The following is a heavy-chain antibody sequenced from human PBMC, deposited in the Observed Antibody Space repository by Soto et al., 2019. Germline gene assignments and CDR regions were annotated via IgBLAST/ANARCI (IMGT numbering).Heavy chain of an antibody. Sequence: QVQLVESGGGVVQPGRSLRLSCAASGFTFSSYGMHWVRQAPGKGLEWVAVIWYDGSNKYYADSVKGRFTISRDNSKNTLYLQMNSLRAEDTAVYYCARNSYHYDSSGQLGMDVWGQGTTATVSS. D-gene: IGHD3-22*01. CDR2: IWYDGSNK. CDR1: GFTFSSYG. J-gene: IGHJ6*02. CDR3: ARNSYHYDSSGQLGMDV. V-gene: IGHV3-33*01.